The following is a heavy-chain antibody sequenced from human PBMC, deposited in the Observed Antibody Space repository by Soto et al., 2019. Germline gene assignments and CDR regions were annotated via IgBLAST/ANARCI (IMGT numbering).Heavy chain of an antibody. V-gene: IGHV2-5*02. CDR2: IYWDDDK. CDR3: AHIVVACLGYYFDY. D-gene: IGHD5-12*01. Sequence: QITLKESGPTLVKPTQTLTLTCTFSGFSLSSTRMAVGWIRQPPGKALEWLALIYWDDDKRYSPFLKSRLTLTQDSSKTQVVLTMPNMDPVDTARYYCAHIVVACLGYYFDYWGQGTLVTVSS. J-gene: IGHJ4*02. CDR1: GFSLSSTRMA.